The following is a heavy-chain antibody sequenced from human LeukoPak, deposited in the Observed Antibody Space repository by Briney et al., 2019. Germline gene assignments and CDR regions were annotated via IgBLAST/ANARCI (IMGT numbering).Heavy chain of an antibody. D-gene: IGHD6-13*01. CDR2: MSSSGSYI. J-gene: IGHJ4*02. CDR1: GFTFSNYS. CDR3: ARGVYSSAWYGGEDFDY. Sequence: GGSLRLSCAASGFTFSNYSMSWVRQAPGRGLEWVSSMSSSGSYIYYADSVKGRFTVSRDNARNSLYLHMNSLRAEDTAVYYCARGVYSSAWYGGEDFDYWGQGTLVTVSS. V-gene: IGHV3-21*01.